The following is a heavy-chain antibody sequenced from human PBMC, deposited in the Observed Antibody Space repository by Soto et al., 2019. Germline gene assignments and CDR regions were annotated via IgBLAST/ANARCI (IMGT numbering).Heavy chain of an antibody. CDR1: GFTFSSYA. CDR2: ISYDGSNK. CDR3: ARETDGSYYNGMDV. D-gene: IGHD1-26*01. V-gene: IGHV3-30-3*01. Sequence: GGSLRLSCAASGFTFSSYAMHWVRQAPGKGLEWVAVISYDGSNKYYADSVKGRFTISRDNSKNTLYLQMNSLRAEDTAVYYCARETDGSYYNGMDVWGQGTTVTVSS. J-gene: IGHJ6*02.